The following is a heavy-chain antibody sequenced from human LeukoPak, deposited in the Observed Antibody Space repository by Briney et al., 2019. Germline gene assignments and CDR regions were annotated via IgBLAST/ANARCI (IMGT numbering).Heavy chain of an antibody. D-gene: IGHD1-26*01. Sequence: GGSLRLSCAASGFTFSNYWMHWVRQAPGKGLEWVATIKQDASVEHYADSVKGRFTTSRDNAKSSLNLQMNTLRGEDTAMYYCARLVGDMTTWDYWGQGTLVTVSS. CDR2: IKQDASVE. J-gene: IGHJ4*02. CDR1: GFTFSNYW. V-gene: IGHV3-7*03. CDR3: ARLVGDMTTWDY.